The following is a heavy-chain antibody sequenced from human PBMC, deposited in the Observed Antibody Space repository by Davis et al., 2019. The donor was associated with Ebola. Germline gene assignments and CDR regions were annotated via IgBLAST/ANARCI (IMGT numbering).Heavy chain of an antibody. CDR2: INAGNGNT. CDR3: ARGDHGDYYYYGMDV. Sequence: AASVKVSCKASGYTFTSYAMHWVRQAPGQRLEWMGWINAGNGNTKYSQKFQGRVTITRDTSASTAYMELSSLRSEDTAVYYCARGDHGDYYYYGMDVWGQGTTVTVSS. J-gene: IGHJ6*02. V-gene: IGHV1-3*01. D-gene: IGHD4-17*01. CDR1: GYTFTSYA.